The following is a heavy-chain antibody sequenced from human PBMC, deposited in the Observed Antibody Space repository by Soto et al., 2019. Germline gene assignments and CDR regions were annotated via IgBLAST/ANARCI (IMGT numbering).Heavy chain of an antibody. CDR3: ARQKLSSNSLFDP. J-gene: IGHJ5*02. D-gene: IGHD2-15*01. Sequence: SETLSLTCTVSGGSISSSSYYWGWIRQPPGKGLEWIGSIYYSGSTYYNPSLKSRVTISVDTSKNQFSLKLSSVTAADTAVYYCARQKLSSNSLFDPWGQGTLVTVSS. V-gene: IGHV4-39*01. CDR2: IYYSGST. CDR1: GGSISSSSYY.